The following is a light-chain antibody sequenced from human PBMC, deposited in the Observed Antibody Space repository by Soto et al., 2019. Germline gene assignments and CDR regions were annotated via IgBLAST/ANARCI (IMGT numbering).Light chain of an antibody. V-gene: IGKV1D-12*01. CDR1: QGINRW. J-gene: IGKJ4*01. Sequence: DIQMTQSPSCVSASVGDRVTMAFPASQGINRWLAWYQQKLGKAPKLLIFDASSLQSGVPSRFSGSGSGTDFTLTISSLQPEDFATYYCQQANSFPLTFGGGTKVDIK. CDR2: DAS. CDR3: QQANSFPLT.